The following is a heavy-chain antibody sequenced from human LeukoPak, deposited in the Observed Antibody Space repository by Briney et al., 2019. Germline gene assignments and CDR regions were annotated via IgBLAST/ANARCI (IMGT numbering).Heavy chain of an antibody. CDR1: GYTFTNYD. J-gene: IGHJ4*02. D-gene: IGHD2-15*01. V-gene: IGHV1-2*02. CDR3: ARLGYCSGGSCSAIPY. Sequence: ASVKVSCKASGYTFTNYDINWVRQAPGQGLEWMGWINPNSGGTNYAQKFQGRVTMTRDTSISTAYMELSRLRSDDTAVYYCARLGYCSGGSCSAIPYWGQGTLVTVSS. CDR2: INPNSGGT.